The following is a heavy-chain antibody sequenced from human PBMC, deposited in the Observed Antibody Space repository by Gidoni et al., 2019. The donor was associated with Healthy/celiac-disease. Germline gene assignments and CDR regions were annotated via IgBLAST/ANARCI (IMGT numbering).Heavy chain of an antibody. CDR2: IYYSGST. Sequence: QLQLQESGPGLVKPSATLSLTCTVSGGSISSSSYYWGWIRPPPGQGLEWIGSIYYSGSTYYNPSIKSRVTISVDTSKNQFSLKLSSVTAADTAVYYCARTAGYYYDSSGYPFDYWGQGTLVTVSS. V-gene: IGHV4-39*01. CDR1: GGSISSSSYY. J-gene: IGHJ4*02. CDR3: ARTAGYYYDSSGYPFDY. D-gene: IGHD3-22*01.